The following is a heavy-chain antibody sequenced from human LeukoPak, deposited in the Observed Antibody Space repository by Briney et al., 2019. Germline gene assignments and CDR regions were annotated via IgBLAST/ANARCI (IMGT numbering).Heavy chain of an antibody. CDR2: ISDDGRFV. D-gene: IGHD5-24*01. CDR1: GFTFSTYT. CDR3: ATGNGYNVGHYYFDY. Sequence: KFGGSLRLSCAASGFTFSTYTMAWVRQAPGRGLEWIASISDDGRFVFDTDSVRGRFTISRDNANNSLFLQMNSLTAEDTAIYYCATGNGYNVGHYYFDYWGQGALVTVSS. J-gene: IGHJ4*02. V-gene: IGHV3-21*01.